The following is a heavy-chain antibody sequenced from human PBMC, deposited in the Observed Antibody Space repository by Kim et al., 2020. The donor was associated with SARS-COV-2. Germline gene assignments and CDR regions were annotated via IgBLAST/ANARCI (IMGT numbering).Heavy chain of an antibody. J-gene: IGHJ4*02. CDR3: TTDHGEIAYCGGDCYLDMDY. Sequence: GGSLRLSCAASGFTFSNAWMSWVRQAPGKGLEWVGRIKSKTDGGTTDYAAPVKGRFTISRDDSKNTLYLQMNSLKTEDTAVYYCTTDHGEIAYCGGDCYLDMDYWGQGTLVTVSS. V-gene: IGHV3-15*01. D-gene: IGHD2-21*02. CDR2: IKSKTDGGTT. CDR1: GFTFSNAW.